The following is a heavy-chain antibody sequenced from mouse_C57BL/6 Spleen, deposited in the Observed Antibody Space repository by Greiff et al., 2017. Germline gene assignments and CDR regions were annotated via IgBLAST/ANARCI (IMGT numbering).Heavy chain of an antibody. CDR1: GYTFTDHT. D-gene: IGHD1-1*01. CDR3: AGGYYGHWYFDV. Sequence: QVQLQQSDAELVTPGASVKISCKVSGYTFTDHTIHWMKQRPEQGLEWIGYIYPRDGSTKYNAKLKGKATLTADKSSRTAYMQLNSLTSEDTAVYFCAGGYYGHWYFDVWGTGTTVTVSS. V-gene: IGHV1-78*01. CDR2: IYPRDGST. J-gene: IGHJ1*03.